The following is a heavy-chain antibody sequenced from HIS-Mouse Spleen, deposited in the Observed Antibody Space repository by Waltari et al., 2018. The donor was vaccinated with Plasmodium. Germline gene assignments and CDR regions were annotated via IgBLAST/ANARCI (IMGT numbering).Heavy chain of an antibody. CDR2: INHYGST. CDR3: ARVTSSGVYWYFDL. D-gene: IGHD3-3*01. J-gene: IGHJ2*01. CDR1: GGSFRGDY. Sequence: QVQLQQCGAGLLQPSETLSLTCAVYGGSFRGDYWSWIRQPPGKGLEWIGEINHYGSTNYNPSLKSRVTISVDTAKNQFSLKLSSVTAADTAVYYCARVTSSGVYWYFDLWGRGTLVTVSS. V-gene: IGHV4-34*01.